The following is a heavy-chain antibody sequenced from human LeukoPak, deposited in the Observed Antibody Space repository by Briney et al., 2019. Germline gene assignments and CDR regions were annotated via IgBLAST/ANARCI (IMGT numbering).Heavy chain of an antibody. CDR2: INPNSGGT. D-gene: IGHD6-6*01. V-gene: IGHV1-2*02. Sequence: ASVKVSCKASGYTFTGYYMHWVRQAPGQGLEWMGWINPNSGGTNYAQKFQGRVTMTRDTSISTAYMELSRLRSDDTAVYYCARSPPLYSSSSGLSYYYMDVWGKGTTVTVSS. CDR3: ARSPPLYSSSSGLSYYYMDV. CDR1: GYTFTGYY. J-gene: IGHJ6*03.